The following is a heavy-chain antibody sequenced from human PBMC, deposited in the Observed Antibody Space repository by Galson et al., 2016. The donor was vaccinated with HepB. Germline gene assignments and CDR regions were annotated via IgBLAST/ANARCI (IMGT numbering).Heavy chain of an antibody. J-gene: IGHJ6*04. Sequence: SLRLSCAASGFTFNNYGMTWVRQAPGKGLEVVSSISRSGDSTDYADSVKGRFTISRDNSKNTLSLQMNSLRVEDTAVYYCVQGSTAPAVWGKGTTVIVSS. V-gene: IGHV3-23*01. CDR2: ISRSGDST. D-gene: IGHD1-26*01. CDR1: GFTFNNYG. CDR3: VQGSTAPAV.